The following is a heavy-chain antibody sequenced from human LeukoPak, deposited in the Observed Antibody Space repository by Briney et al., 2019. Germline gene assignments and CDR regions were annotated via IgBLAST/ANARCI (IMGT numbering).Heavy chain of an antibody. Sequence: SETLSLTCTVSGGSVSSGSYYWSWIRQPPGTGLEWIGYIYYSGSTNYNPSLKSRVTISVDTSKNQFSLKLSSVTAADTAVYYCARGGLELPDYWGQGTLVTVSS. CDR2: IYYSGST. CDR1: GGSVSSGSYY. V-gene: IGHV4-61*01. D-gene: IGHD1-26*01. CDR3: ARGGLELPDY. J-gene: IGHJ4*02.